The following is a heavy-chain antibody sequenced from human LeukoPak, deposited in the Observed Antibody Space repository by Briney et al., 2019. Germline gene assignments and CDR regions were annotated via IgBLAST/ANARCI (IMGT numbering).Heavy chain of an antibody. D-gene: IGHD4-11*01. CDR3: ARASVTYYYYYYMDV. CDR1: GGSISSGGYY. CDR2: IYYSGST. Sequence: SETLSLTCTVSGGSISSGGYYWSWIRQPPGKGLEWIGSIYYSGSTYYNSSLKSRVTISVDTSKNQFSLKLSSVTAADTAVYYCARASVTYYYYYYMDVWGKGTTVTVSS. J-gene: IGHJ6*03. V-gene: IGHV4-39*07.